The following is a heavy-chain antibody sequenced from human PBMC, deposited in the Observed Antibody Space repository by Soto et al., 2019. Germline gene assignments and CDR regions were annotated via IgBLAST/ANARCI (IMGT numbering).Heavy chain of an antibody. CDR2: ISWNSGSI. CDR3: AKGGHYDFWSGRTFDY. CDR1: GFTFYTSS. D-gene: IGHD3-3*01. J-gene: IGHJ4*02. Sequence: GGSLRLSCAASGFTFYTSSMNWVRQAPGKGLEWVSGISWNSGSIGYADSVKGRFTISRDNAKNSLYLQMNSLRAEDTALYYCAKGGHYDFWSGRTFDYWGQGTLVTVSS. V-gene: IGHV3-9*01.